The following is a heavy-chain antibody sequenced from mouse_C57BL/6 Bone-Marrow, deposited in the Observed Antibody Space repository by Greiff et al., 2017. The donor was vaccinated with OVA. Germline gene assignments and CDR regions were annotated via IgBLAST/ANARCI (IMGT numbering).Heavy chain of an antibody. V-gene: IGHV8-8*01. Sequence: QVTLKVCGPGILQPSQTLSLTCSFSGFSLSTFGMGVGWIRQPSGKGLDWLAYLGWVDAKYYTPSLRSRLTISKDTSKNQVILKIANVDTADTATYYCAQPYYCGTIDYWGQGTTLTVSS. CDR3: AQPYYCGTIDY. D-gene: IGHD1-1*01. CDR2: LGWVDAK. CDR1: GFSLSTFGMG. J-gene: IGHJ2*01.